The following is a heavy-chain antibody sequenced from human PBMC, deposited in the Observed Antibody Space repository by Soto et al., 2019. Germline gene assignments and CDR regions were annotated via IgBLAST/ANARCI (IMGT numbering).Heavy chain of an antibody. CDR3: ARGRSVAQGLDY. CDR1: GGSISSSSYY. CDR2: IYYSGST. J-gene: IGHJ4*02. V-gene: IGHV4-31*03. Sequence: SETLSLTCTVSGGSISSSSYYWGWIRQHPGKGLEWIGYIYYSGSTYYNPSLKSRVTISVDTSKNQFSLKLSSVTAADTAVYYCARGRSVAQGLDYWGQGTLVTVSS.